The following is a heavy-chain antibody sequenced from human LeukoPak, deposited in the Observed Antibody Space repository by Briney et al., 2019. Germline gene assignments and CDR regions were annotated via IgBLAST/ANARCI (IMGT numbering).Heavy chain of an antibody. CDR1: GFTYSSYW. D-gene: IGHD3-3*01. V-gene: IGHV3-7*03. Sequence: PGGSLRLSCVASGFTYSSYWMSWVRQAPGKGLEWVANIKQDGSEKYYVDSVKGRFSISRDNAKNSLYLQMNSLRAEDTAVYYCARALSGWGQGTLVTVSS. CDR2: IKQDGSEK. CDR3: ARALSG. J-gene: IGHJ4*02.